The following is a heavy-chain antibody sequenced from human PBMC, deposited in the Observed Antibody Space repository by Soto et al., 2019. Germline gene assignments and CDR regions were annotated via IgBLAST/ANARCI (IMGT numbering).Heavy chain of an antibody. Sequence: QITLNESGPTVVNPAETLTLTCTFSGFSLTTSGVGVGWIRQSPGKAPEWLALIYWDDDKRYSASLKSRLTITKDTSKNQVGLTMASVDPADTATYYCAHRILRTVFGLVTTTAIYFDFWGQGTPVVVSS. CDR3: AHRILRTVFGLVTTTAIYFDF. D-gene: IGHD3-3*01. CDR2: IYWDDDK. J-gene: IGHJ4*02. CDR1: GFSLTTSGVG. V-gene: IGHV2-5*02.